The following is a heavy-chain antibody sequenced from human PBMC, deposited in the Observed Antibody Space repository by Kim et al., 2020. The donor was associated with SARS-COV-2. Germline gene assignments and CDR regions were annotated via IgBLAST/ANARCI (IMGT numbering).Heavy chain of an antibody. CDR2: IYYLGRT. D-gene: IGHD3-22*01. CDR1: GGSVRSYY. Sequence: SETLSLTCTVSGGSVRSYYWTWIRQPPGKGLEWIASIYYLGRTKYTPSLEGRVTLSLDTSNNQFSLNLSSVTAADTAVYYCARRGADYYDSGGFYPLDPWGQGTLVTVSS. V-gene: IGHV4-59*02. CDR3: ARRGADYYDSGGFYPLDP. J-gene: IGHJ5*02.